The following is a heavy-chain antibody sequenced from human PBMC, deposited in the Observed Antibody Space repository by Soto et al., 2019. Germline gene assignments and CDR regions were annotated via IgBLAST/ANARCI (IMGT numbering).Heavy chain of an antibody. CDR3: ARGRHWLDY. D-gene: IGHD6-19*01. Sequence: PSETLSLTCTVSGGSIGGYYWSWIRQPPGKGLEWIGYIYYTGSTNYNPSLKSRVTISVDTSKNHFTLILSSVTAADTAVYYGARGRHWLDYWGPGFLVTVSS. CDR1: GGSIGGYY. CDR2: IYYTGST. V-gene: IGHV4-59*01. J-gene: IGHJ4*02.